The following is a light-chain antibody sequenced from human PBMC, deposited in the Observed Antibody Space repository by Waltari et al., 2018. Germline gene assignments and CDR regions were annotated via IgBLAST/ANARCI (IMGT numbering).Light chain of an antibody. V-gene: IGKV3-15*01. CDR3: QQYKNWPLT. CDR2: GAS. CDR1: QSVSRN. Sequence: ETVMTQSPATLSVSPGERAALSCRASQSVSRNLAWYQQKPGQAPRLLIYGASTRATGLPERFSGSGSGTEFTLTISSLQSEDFAVYYCQQYKNWPLTFGGGTKVEIK. J-gene: IGKJ4*01.